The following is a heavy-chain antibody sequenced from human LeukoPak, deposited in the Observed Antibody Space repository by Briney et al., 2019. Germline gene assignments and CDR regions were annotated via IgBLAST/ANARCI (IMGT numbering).Heavy chain of an antibody. Sequence: SETLSLTCAVYGGSFSGYHWHWIRQPPGKGLEWIGEINLSGSTNYNPSLKSRVTISIDTSKNQFSLKLSSVTAADTAVYYCARVGLDGYNRGFSFDYWGQGTLVTVSS. D-gene: IGHD5-24*01. CDR2: INLSGST. V-gene: IGHV4-34*01. CDR3: ARVGLDGYNRGFSFDY. J-gene: IGHJ4*02. CDR1: GGSFSGYH.